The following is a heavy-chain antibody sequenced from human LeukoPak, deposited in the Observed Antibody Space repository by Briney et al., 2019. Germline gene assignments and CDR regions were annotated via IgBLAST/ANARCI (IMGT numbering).Heavy chain of an antibody. V-gene: IGHV4-59*01. CDR2: IYYSGST. CDR1: GGSISSYY. D-gene: IGHD2-21*02. Sequence: SETLSLTCTVSGGSISSYYWSWIRQPPGKGLEWIGYIYYSGSTNYNPSLKSRVTISVDTSKNQFSLKLSSVTAADTAVYYCARDGGAYCGGDCYFADDYWGQGTLVTVSS. CDR3: ARDGGAYCGGDCYFADDY. J-gene: IGHJ4*02.